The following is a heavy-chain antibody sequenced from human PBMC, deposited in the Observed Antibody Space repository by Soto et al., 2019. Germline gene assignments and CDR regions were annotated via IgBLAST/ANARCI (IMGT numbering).Heavy chain of an antibody. Sequence: PWESLKISGKISGDSFSGYWITWVRQKPGKGLEWMGRIDPSDSQTYYSPSFRGHVTISVTKSITTVFLQWSSLRASDTAMYYCARQIYDSDTGPNFQYYFDSWGQGTPVTVSS. V-gene: IGHV5-10-1*01. D-gene: IGHD3-22*01. J-gene: IGHJ4*02. CDR1: GDSFSGYW. CDR2: IDPSDSQT. CDR3: ARQIYDSDTGPNFQYYFDS.